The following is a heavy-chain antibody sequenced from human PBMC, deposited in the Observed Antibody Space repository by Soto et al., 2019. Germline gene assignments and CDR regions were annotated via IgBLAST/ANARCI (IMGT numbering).Heavy chain of an antibody. CDR1: GGTFSSYA. CDR3: ARNMIPYPLPYYYYYGMDV. Sequence: SVKVSCKASGGTFSSYAISWVRQAPGQGLEWMGGIIPIFGTANYAQKFQGRVTITADESTSTAYMELSSLRSEDTAGYYCARNMIPYPLPYYYYYGMDVWGQGTTVTVSS. V-gene: IGHV1-69*13. D-gene: IGHD3-22*01. CDR2: IIPIFGTA. J-gene: IGHJ6*02.